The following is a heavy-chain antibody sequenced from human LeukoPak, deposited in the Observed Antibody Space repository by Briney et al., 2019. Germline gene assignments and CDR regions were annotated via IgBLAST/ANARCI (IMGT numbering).Heavy chain of an antibody. J-gene: IGHJ4*02. D-gene: IGHD3-10*01. CDR3: ARPKFPLGDGSGNYDY. CDR2: VNWNGGST. Sequence: GGSLRLSCAASGVTFDDYGMTWVWQAPGRGLEWVSGVNWNGGSTGYADSVNGQYTTSRHNTKNSLYLQMNSLRAEDTALHYCARPKFPLGDGSGNYDYWGQGTLVTVSS. V-gene: IGHV3-20*04. CDR1: GVTFDDYG.